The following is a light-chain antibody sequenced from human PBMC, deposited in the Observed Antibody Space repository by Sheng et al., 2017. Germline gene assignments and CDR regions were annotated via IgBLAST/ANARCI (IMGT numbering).Light chain of an antibody. CDR1: SGSVSTSYY. V-gene: IGLV8-61*01. Sequence: QTVVTQEPSFSVSPGGTVTLTCGLNSGSVSTSYYPSWYQQTPGQAPRTVIYSTNTRSSGVPDRFSGSILENKAALTITGAQADDECDYYCALYMGSGISVFGGGTKLTVL. CDR2: STN. J-gene: IGLJ3*02. CDR3: ALYMGSGISV.